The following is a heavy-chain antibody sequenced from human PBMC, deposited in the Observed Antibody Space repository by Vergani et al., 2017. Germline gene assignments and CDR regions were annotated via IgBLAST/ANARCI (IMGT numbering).Heavy chain of an antibody. CDR3: AKDLRGWGFRWFDP. Sequence: EVQLLESGGGLVQPGGSRRLSCAAPGFTFSSVAMSWVPQGPGKGLEWVPAISGSGGSTYYADSVKGRFTISRDNSKNTLYLQMNSLRAEETAVYYCAKDLRGWGFRWFDPWGQGTLVTVSS. CDR1: GFTFSSVA. V-gene: IGHV3-23*01. D-gene: IGHD3-16*01. CDR2: ISGSGGST. J-gene: IGHJ5*02.